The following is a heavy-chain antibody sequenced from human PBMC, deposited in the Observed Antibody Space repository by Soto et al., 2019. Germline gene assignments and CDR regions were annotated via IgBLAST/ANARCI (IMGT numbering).Heavy chain of an antibody. J-gene: IGHJ6*02. CDR3: AKERGSNRNFAMDV. Sequence: PGGSLRLSCVVSGLAFSNYGFHWVRQPPGKGLDWVAAISYDGSFVYYPDFESGRFTISRDNYRNTLDLQMNTISHDDTDVSKCAKERGSNRNFAMDVWGQGTSVTVSS. CDR1: GLAFSNYG. V-gene: IGHV3-30*16. CDR2: ISYDGSFV. D-gene: IGHD1-26*01.